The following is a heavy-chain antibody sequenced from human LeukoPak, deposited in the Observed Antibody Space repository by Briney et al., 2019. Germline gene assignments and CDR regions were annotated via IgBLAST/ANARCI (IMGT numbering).Heavy chain of an antibody. CDR3: ARGHCSSTSCYLGGRSYFDY. V-gene: IGHV4-34*01. Sequence: SETLSLTCAVYGGSFSDYYWSWIRQPPGKGLEWIGEINHSGSTNYNPSLKSRVTISVDTSKNQFSLKLSSVPAAATAVYYCARGHCSSTSCYLGGRSYFDYWGQGTLVTVSS. CDR1: GGSFSDYY. CDR2: INHSGST. D-gene: IGHD2-2*01. J-gene: IGHJ4*02.